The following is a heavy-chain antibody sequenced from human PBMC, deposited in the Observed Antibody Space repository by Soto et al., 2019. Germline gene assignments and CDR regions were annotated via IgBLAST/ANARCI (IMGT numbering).Heavy chain of an antibody. V-gene: IGHV4-4*02. CDR3: ATDHHMSDTWSFAF. J-gene: IGHJ4*02. Sequence: QVQLQESGPGLVKPSGTLSLTCAVSGDSVNTSDWWNWVRQPPGKGLEWIGEIYQGGNIYYNPALKSRDTISRDKSKNQLSLALTSVTATDTAIYYCATDHHMSDTWSFAFWGQATLVTVSS. CDR1: GDSVNTSDW. CDR2: IYQGGNI. D-gene: IGHD2-21*01.